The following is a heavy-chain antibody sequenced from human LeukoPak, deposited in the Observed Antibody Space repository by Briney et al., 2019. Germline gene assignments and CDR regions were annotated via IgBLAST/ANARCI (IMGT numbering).Heavy chain of an antibody. CDR3: ARLYYDFWSGYYAY. J-gene: IGHJ4*02. CDR2: IYSGGST. CDR1: GFTVSSNY. V-gene: IGHV3-53*01. D-gene: IGHD3-3*01. Sequence: GGSLRLSCAASGFTVSSNYMSWVRQAPGKGLEWVSVIYSGGSTYYADSVKGRFTISRDNSKNTLYLQMNSLRAEDTAVYYCARLYYDFWSGYYAYWGQGTLVTVSS.